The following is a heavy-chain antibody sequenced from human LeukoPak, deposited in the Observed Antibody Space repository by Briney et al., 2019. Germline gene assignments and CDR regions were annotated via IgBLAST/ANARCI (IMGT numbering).Heavy chain of an antibody. V-gene: IGHV4-34*01. CDR2: INHSGNT. J-gene: IGHJ4*02. CDR3: ARGQPPDY. Sequence: KPSGTLSLTCAVYGGSFSGYYWSWIRQPPGKGLEWTGEINHSGNTNYNPSLKSRVTMSVDTSKNQFSLKLSSVTAADTAMYYCARGQPPDYWGQGTLVTVSS. CDR1: GGSFSGYY.